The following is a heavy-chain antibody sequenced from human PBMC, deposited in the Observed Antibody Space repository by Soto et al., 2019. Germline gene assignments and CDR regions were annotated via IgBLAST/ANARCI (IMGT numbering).Heavy chain of an antibody. D-gene: IGHD2-21*01. J-gene: IGHJ6*02. Sequence: GSRTRYCAASGFSYNNYDMSWVRQAPWRWVEWVSSTSDSGDTTFHADSVKGRFTVSRDNSKNKLYLEMNRMRADDTAKYFCAKETRIMVIGVIIPQEDFYYGMDVWGQGTTVTVSS. CDR1: GFSYNNYD. CDR2: TSDSGDTT. CDR3: AKETRIMVIGVIIPQEDFYYGMDV. V-gene: IGHV3-23*01.